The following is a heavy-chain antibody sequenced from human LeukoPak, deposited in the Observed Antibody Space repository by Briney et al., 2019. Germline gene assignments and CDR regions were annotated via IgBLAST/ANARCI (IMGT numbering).Heavy chain of an antibody. CDR3: ATSAGDYRAGHYYYMGV. CDR2: INPNTAGT. CDR1: GYTFTGYY. V-gene: IGHV1-2*02. Sequence: ASVKVSCKASGYTFTGYYFHWVRQAPGQGLEWMGWINPNTAGTNYAQKFLGGVTLTWDTSISTAYMEPNRLTSDDTAVYYCATSAGDYRAGHYYYMGVWGKGTSVTVSS. D-gene: IGHD4-11*01. J-gene: IGHJ6*03.